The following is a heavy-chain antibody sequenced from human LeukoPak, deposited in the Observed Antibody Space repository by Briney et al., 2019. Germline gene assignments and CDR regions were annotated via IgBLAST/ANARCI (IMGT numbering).Heavy chain of an antibody. J-gene: IGHJ6*02. V-gene: IGHV3-23*01. CDR2: ISGSGGST. CDR1: GFTFSSYA. Sequence: GGSLRLSCAASGFTFSSYAMSWVRQAPGKGLEWVSAISGSGGSTYYADSVKGRFTISRDNSKNTLYLQMNSLRAEDTAVYYCAKDSRYVYYYYGMDVWGQGTTVTVSS. D-gene: IGHD2-2*01. CDR3: AKDSRYVYYYYGMDV.